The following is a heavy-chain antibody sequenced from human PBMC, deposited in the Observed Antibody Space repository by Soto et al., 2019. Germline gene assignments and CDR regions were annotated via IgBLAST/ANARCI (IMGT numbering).Heavy chain of an antibody. J-gene: IGHJ4*02. CDR3: AREDVEMATICYFDY. CDR2: IYTSGST. D-gene: IGHD5-12*01. Sequence: PSETLSLTCTVSGGSIRSYYWSWIRQPSGKGLEWIGRIYTSGSTNYNPSLKSRVTMSVDTSKNQFSLKLSSVTAADTAVYYCAREDVEMATICYFDYWGQGNLVTVSS. CDR1: GGSIRSYY. V-gene: IGHV4-4*07.